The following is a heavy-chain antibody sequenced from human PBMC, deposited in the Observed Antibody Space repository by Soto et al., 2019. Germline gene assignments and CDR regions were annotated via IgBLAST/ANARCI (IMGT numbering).Heavy chain of an antibody. V-gene: IGHV1-69*13. J-gene: IGHJ4*02. D-gene: IGHD5-18*01. CDR2: IIPIFCTA. CDR1: GGTFSSYA. Sequence: SVKVSCKASGGTFSSYAISWVRQAPGQGLEWIGGIIPIFCTANYAQKFQGRVTITADESTSTAYMELSSLRSEDTAVYYCASGYSYGFDYWGQGTLVTVSS. CDR3: ASGYSYGFDY.